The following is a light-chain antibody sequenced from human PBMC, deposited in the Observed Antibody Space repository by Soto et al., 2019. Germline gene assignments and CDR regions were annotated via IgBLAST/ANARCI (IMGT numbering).Light chain of an antibody. CDR3: QQLKTYPYT. CDR2: SAS. J-gene: IGKJ2*01. CDR1: QDINKF. Sequence: IQLTQSPSSLSASVGDRVTLTCRASQDINKFLAWSQQTPGKAPKLLVYSASTLHSGVPSRFSGSGSGTDFALTISSLQPEDFATYYCQQLKTYPYTFGQGTRLDIK. V-gene: IGKV1-9*01.